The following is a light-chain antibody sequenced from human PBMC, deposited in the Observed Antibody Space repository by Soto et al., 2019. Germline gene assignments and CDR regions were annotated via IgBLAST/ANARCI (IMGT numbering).Light chain of an antibody. Sequence: DIQMTQSPSTLSASVGDRVIITCRASQSSSSWLAWYQQKPGKAPNLLIYKASTLESGVPSRFSGTVSGTEFTLTISNLQPDDFATYYCQQYDSYSLTFGGGTKVEIK. CDR1: QSSSSW. CDR2: KAS. V-gene: IGKV1-5*03. J-gene: IGKJ4*01. CDR3: QQYDSYSLT.